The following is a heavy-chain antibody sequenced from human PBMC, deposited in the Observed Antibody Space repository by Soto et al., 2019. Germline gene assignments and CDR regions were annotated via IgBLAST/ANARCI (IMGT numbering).Heavy chain of an antibody. CDR1: GYSFAGYW. CDR3: ARQIYDSDTGPNFQYYFDS. CDR2: IDPSDSQT. D-gene: IGHD3-22*01. Sequence: GEALKISCKGSGYSFAGYWITWVRQKPGKGLEWMGRIDPSDSQTYYSPSFRGHVTISVTKSITTVFLQWSSLRASDTAMYYCARQIYDSDTGPNFQYYFDSWGQGTPVTVSS. J-gene: IGHJ4*02. V-gene: IGHV5-10-1*01.